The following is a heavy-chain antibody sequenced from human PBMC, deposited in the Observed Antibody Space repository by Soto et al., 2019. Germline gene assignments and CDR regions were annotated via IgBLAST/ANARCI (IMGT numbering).Heavy chain of an antibody. Sequence: QVQLVQSGAEVKKPGSSVKVSCKASGGTFSSYAISWVRQAPGQGLEWMGGIIPIFGTANYAQKFQGRVTSTANKSTSTDYVELSSLRSEDTAVHYCAREVMGRGVVGLLDPWGQGTLVTVSS. V-gene: IGHV1-69*14. D-gene: IGHD3-10*01. CDR1: GGTFSSYA. CDR2: IIPIFGTA. CDR3: AREVMGRGVVGLLDP. J-gene: IGHJ5*02.